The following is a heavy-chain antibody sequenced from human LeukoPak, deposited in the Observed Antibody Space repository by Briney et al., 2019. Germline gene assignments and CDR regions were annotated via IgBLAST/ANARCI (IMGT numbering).Heavy chain of an antibody. Sequence: SETLSLTCAVYGGSFSGYYWSWIRQPPGKGLEWIGEINHSGSTNYNPSLKSRVTISVDTSKNQFSLKLSSVTAADTAVYYCARHEIGDIVVVPAAIPNWFDPWGQGTLVTVSS. J-gene: IGHJ5*02. V-gene: IGHV4-34*01. D-gene: IGHD2-2*01. CDR3: ARHEIGDIVVVPAAIPNWFDP. CDR1: GGSFSGYY. CDR2: INHSGST.